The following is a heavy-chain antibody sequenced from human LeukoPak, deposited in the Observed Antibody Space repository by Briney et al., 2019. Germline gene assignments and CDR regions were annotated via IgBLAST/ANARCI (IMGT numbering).Heavy chain of an antibody. V-gene: IGHV3-33*01. CDR2: LWFDGSNR. Sequence: PGGSLRLSCEASGFPFNTYDMHWVRQAPGKGLEWVSVLWFDGSNRYYAGSVKGRFTISRDNSKLYLQLNSLRVEDTAVYYCVRGGVVGTRSAFDYWGQGTLVTVSS. D-gene: IGHD2-2*01. CDR1: GFPFNTYD. J-gene: IGHJ4*02. CDR3: VRGGVVGTRSAFDY.